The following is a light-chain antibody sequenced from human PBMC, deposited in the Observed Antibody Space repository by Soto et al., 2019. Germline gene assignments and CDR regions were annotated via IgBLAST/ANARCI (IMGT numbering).Light chain of an antibody. Sequence: DIQMTQSPSSLSASVGDRVTITCRASQGISNYLAWYQQKPGKVPKLLIYAASTLQSGVPSRFSGSRSGTYFTLTISSLQPEYVATYYCQKYNSAPHTFGQRTKLEIK. CDR3: QKYNSAPHT. V-gene: IGKV1-27*01. J-gene: IGKJ2*01. CDR2: AAS. CDR1: QGISNY.